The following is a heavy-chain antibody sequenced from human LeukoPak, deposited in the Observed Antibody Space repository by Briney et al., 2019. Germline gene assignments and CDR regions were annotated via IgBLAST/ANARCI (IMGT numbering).Heavy chain of an antibody. CDR2: IYYSGST. Sequence: SETLSLTCSVSGDSISGYYWSWIRQPPGKGLEWIGQIYYSGSTKYNPSLKSRVIISVDTSKNQFSLKLSSVTAADTALYYCARDGTIPLWGQGTLVTVSS. CDR1: GDSISGYY. J-gene: IGHJ4*02. D-gene: IGHD1-14*01. V-gene: IGHV4-59*01. CDR3: ARDGTIPL.